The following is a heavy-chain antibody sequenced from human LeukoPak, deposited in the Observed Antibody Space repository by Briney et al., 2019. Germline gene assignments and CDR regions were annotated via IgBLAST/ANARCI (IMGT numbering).Heavy chain of an antibody. D-gene: IGHD2/OR15-2a*01. CDR2: IYTSGST. CDR3: ARFVISTGRDHFYYNMDV. Sequence: SETLSLTCTVSGGSISSYYWSWIRQPAGKGLEWIGRIYTSGSTNYNPSLKSRVTMTVDTSKNQFSLKQSSVTAADTAVYYCARFVISTGRDHFYYNMDVWGQGTTVTVSS. V-gene: IGHV4-4*07. J-gene: IGHJ6*02. CDR1: GGSISSYY.